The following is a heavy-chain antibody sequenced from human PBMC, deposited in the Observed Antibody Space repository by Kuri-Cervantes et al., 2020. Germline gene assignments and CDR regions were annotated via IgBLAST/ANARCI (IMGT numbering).Heavy chain of an antibody. Sequence: GESLKIFCTASGFTFGDYAMSWFRQAPGKGLEWVGFIRSKAYGGTTEYAASVKGRFTISRDDSKSIAYLQMNSLRAEDTAVYYCARDRIYYYGMDVWGQGTTVTVSS. CDR1: GFTFGDYA. CDR3: ARDRIYYYGMDV. V-gene: IGHV3-49*03. J-gene: IGHJ6*02. CDR2: IRSKAYGGTT.